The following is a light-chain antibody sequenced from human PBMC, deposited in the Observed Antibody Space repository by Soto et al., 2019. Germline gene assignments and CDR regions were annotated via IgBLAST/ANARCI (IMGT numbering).Light chain of an antibody. J-gene: IGKJ1*01. Sequence: DIVMTQSPDSLAVSLGERATINCKSSQSVLYSSNNKNYLAWYQQKPGQPPKLLIYSASTRESGVPDRFSGSGSGTDFTLTISSLHAEDVAVYCCQQYYSTPQTFGQGTKVEIK. V-gene: IGKV4-1*01. CDR3: QQYYSTPQT. CDR1: QSVLYSSNNKNY. CDR2: SAS.